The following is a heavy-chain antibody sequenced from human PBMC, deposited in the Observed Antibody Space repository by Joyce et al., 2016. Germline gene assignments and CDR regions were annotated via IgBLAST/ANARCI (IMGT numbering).Heavy chain of an antibody. V-gene: IGHV2-5*02. CDR1: GFSLSTREEA. CDR2: IYWDDDK. Sequence: QITLKESGPALVKPTQTLTLTCTFSGFSLSTREEAVGWIRQPPGKALEWVALIYWDDDKRYSPSLKSRLTITKDTSKNQVVLTMTNMDPVDTVTYYCAHRILSQNWFDPWGQGTLVTVSS. J-gene: IGHJ5*02. D-gene: IGHD3-10*01. CDR3: AHRILSQNWFDP.